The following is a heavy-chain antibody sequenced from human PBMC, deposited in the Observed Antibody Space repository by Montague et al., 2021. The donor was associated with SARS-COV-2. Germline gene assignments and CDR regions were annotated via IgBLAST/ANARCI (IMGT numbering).Heavy chain of an antibody. CDR3: AREAWFGDKTSASEYYGMDV. Sequence: SETSLTCTVSGGSIGSYYWSWIRQPAGKGLEWIGRIYTSGSTNYNPSLKSRVTMSVDTSKNQFSLKLSSVTAADTAVYYCAREAWFGDKTSASEYYGMDVWGQGTTVTVSS. D-gene: IGHD3-10*01. V-gene: IGHV4-4*07. CDR2: IYTSGST. CDR1: GGSIGSYY. J-gene: IGHJ6*02.